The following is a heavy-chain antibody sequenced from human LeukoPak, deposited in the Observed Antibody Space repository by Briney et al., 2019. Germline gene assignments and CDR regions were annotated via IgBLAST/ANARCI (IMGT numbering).Heavy chain of an antibody. V-gene: IGHV3-23*01. CDR3: AKARGYYSTWYYFDY. CDR1: GFTFDSFA. J-gene: IGHJ4*02. D-gene: IGHD6-13*01. CDR2: ISDSGVST. Sequence: GGSLRLSRAASGFTFDSFAMSWVRQAPGKGLEWVSTISDSGVSTYHADSVKGRFTMPRDNSKNTLYLHMNSLRADDTAVYYCAKARGYYSTWYYFDYWGQGTLVTVSS.